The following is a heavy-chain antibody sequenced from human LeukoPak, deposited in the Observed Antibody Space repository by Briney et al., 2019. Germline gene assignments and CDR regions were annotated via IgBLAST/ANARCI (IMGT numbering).Heavy chain of an antibody. CDR1: GYSISSGYY. Sequence: SSETLSLTCAVSGYSISSGYYWGWIRQPPGKGLEWIGSIYHSGSTYYNPSLKSRVTISVDTSKNQFPLKLSSVTAADTAVYYCARLRGSYQHFDYWGQGTLVTVSS. D-gene: IGHD1-26*01. CDR2: IYHSGST. CDR3: ARLRGSYQHFDY. V-gene: IGHV4-38-2*01. J-gene: IGHJ4*02.